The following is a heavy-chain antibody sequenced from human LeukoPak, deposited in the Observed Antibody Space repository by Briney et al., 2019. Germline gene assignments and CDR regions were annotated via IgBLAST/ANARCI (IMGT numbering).Heavy chain of an antibody. CDR3: ATAPLDILTGYASDY. V-gene: IGHV1-24*01. J-gene: IGHJ4*02. CDR2: PEDGET. D-gene: IGHD3-9*01. Sequence: PEDGETIYAQKFQGRVTMTEDTSTDTAYMELSSLRSEDTAVYYCATAPLDILTGYASDYWGQGTLVTVSS.